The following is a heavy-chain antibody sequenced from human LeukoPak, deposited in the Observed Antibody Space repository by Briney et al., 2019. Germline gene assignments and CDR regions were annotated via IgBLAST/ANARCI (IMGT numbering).Heavy chain of an antibody. D-gene: IGHD3-22*01. V-gene: IGHV3-30*18. J-gene: IGHJ4*02. CDR2: ISYDGSNK. Sequence: GGSLRLSCAASGFTFSSYGMHWVRQAPGKGLEWVAVISYDGSNKYYADSVKGRFTISRDNSKNTLYLQMNSLRAEDTAVYYCAKDLDYYDSSGPSGYWGQGTLVTVSS. CDR3: AKDLDYYDSSGPSGY. CDR1: GFTFSSYG.